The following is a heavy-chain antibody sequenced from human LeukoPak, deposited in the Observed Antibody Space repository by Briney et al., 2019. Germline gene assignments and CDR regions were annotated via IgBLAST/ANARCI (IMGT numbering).Heavy chain of an antibody. Sequence: GRSLRLSCAASGFTFSSYWMHWVRQAPGKGLVWVSRISTAGSSAIYADSVKGRFTISRDNAKNTPYLQMNTLRAEDTAVYYCARVNVCPRCHFDYWGQGTLVTVSS. D-gene: IGHD3-16*01. CDR3: ARVNVCPRCHFDY. J-gene: IGHJ4*02. CDR1: GFTFSSYW. V-gene: IGHV3-74*01. CDR2: ISTAGSSA.